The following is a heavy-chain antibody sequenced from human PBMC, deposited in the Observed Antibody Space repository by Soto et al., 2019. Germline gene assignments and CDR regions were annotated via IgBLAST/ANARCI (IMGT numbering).Heavy chain of an antibody. CDR1: GGSISSSSYY. CDR2: IYYSGST. J-gene: IGHJ6*03. CDR3: ARRLLELGGGENRYYYYMDV. Sequence: SETLSLTCTVSGGSISSSSYYWGWIRQPPGKGLEWIGSIYYSGSTYYNPSLKSRVTISVDTSKNQFSLKLSSVTAADTAVYYCARRLLELGGGENRYYYYMDVWGKGTTVTVSS. V-gene: IGHV4-39*01. D-gene: IGHD1-7*01.